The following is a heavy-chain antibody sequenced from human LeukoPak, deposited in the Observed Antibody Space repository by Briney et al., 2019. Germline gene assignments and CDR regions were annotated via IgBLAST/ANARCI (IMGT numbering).Heavy chain of an antibody. CDR1: GGSFSGYY. J-gene: IGHJ5*02. CDR3: ARGGNYWPQWWFDP. D-gene: IGHD1-26*01. V-gene: IGHV4-34*01. Sequence: SETLSLTCAVYGGSFSGYYWSWIRQSPGKGLEWIGEVNHSGSTKYNPSLKSRVTISVDTSKNQFSLKLSSVTAADTAVYYCARGGNYWPQWWFDPWGRGTLVSVSS. CDR2: VNHSGST.